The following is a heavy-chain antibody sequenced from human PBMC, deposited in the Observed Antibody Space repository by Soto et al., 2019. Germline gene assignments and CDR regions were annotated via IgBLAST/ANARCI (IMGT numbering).Heavy chain of an antibody. CDR1: GGSFSGYY. CDR3: ARARVRFWSGYPFDP. J-gene: IGHJ5*02. Sequence: TLSLTCAVYGGSFSGYYWSWTRQPPGKGLEWIGEINHSGSTNYNPSLKSRVTISVDTSKNQFSLKLSSVTAADTAVYYCARARVRFWSGYPFDPWGQGTLVTVSS. V-gene: IGHV4-34*01. CDR2: INHSGST. D-gene: IGHD3-3*01.